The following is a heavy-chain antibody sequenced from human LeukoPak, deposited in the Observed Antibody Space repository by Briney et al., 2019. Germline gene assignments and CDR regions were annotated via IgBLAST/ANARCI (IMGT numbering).Heavy chain of an antibody. CDR3: ARGASTTAFDI. Sequence: ASVKVSCKASRYTLTDHYMQWVRQAPRQGREGVGLIYPNSGGTNYAQKFQGRVTMTSDTSISTAYMEQSRLRSDDTAVYYCARGASTTAFDIWGQGTMVTVSS. V-gene: IGHV1-2*02. J-gene: IGHJ3*02. CDR1: RYTLTDHY. D-gene: IGHD2-2*01. CDR2: IYPNSGGT.